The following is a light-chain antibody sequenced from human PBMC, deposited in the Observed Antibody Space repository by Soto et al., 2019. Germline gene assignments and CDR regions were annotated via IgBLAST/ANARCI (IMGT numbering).Light chain of an antibody. J-gene: IGLJ2*01. CDR2: SND. CDR3: AAWDDSLDFLVV. Sequence: QSVLTQPPSAAGTPGQRVTISFSGSSSHIGSNTGNWYQQLPGTAPKILIYSNDPRPSGVPDRFSGSKSGTSASLAISGLQSEDEVDYYCAAWDDSLDFLVVFAAGTHLTVL. V-gene: IGLV1-44*01. CDR1: SSHIGSNT.